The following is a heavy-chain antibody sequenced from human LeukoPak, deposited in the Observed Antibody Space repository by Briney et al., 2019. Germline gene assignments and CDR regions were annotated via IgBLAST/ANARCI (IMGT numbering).Heavy chain of an antibody. CDR3: AKALSGYDIHYYYGMDV. V-gene: IGHV3-30*18. J-gene: IGHJ6*02. CDR1: GFTFSSYW. CDR2: ISYDGSNK. D-gene: IGHD5-12*01. Sequence: GGSLRLSCAASGFTFSSYWMSWVRQAPGKGLEWVAVISYDGSNKYYADSVKGRFTISRDNSKNTLYLQMNSLRAEDTAVYYCAKALSGYDIHYYYGMDVWGQGTTVTVSS.